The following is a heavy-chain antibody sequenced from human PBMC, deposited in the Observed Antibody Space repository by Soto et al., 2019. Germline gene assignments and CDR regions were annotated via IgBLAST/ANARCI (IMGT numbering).Heavy chain of an antibody. V-gene: IGHV4-4*02. Sequence: QVQLQESDPGLVKPSGTLSLTCAVSGGSISTSNWWSWVRQPPGKGLEWIGEVYHSGSTNYNPSFKSRVAMSVDKSKNQFSLKLNSVTAADTALYYCVRTSTSGTRFDYWGQGSLVTVSS. CDR2: VYHSGST. CDR3: VRTSTSGTRFDY. J-gene: IGHJ4*02. D-gene: IGHD1-1*01. CDR1: GGSISTSNW.